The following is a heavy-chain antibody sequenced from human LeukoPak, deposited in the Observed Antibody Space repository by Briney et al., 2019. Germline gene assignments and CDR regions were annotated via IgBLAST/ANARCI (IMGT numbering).Heavy chain of an antibody. V-gene: IGHV1-8*01. Sequence: ASVKVSCKTSGYTFTNYDINWVRQATGQGLEWMGWMNPNNGNTGYAQKFQGRVTMTRDMSTSTVYMELSSLISEDTAVYYCARGSSRGPRDAFDIWGQGTMVTLSS. J-gene: IGHJ3*02. D-gene: IGHD2-15*01. CDR3: ARGSSRGPRDAFDI. CDR1: GYTFTNYD. CDR2: MNPNNGNT.